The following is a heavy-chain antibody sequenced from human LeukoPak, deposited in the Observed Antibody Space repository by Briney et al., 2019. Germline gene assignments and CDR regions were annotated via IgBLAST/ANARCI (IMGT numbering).Heavy chain of an antibody. J-gene: IGHJ4*02. Sequence: GGSLRLSCAASGFTFSSYWMHWVREAPGKGLVWVSRINSDGSSTSYADSVKGGFTISRDNAKNTLYLQMNSLRAEDTAVYYCARVANYYDSSGYPDYWRQGTLVTVSS. D-gene: IGHD3-22*01. CDR3: ARVANYYDSSGYPDY. CDR1: GFTFSSYW. V-gene: IGHV3-74*01. CDR2: INSDGSST.